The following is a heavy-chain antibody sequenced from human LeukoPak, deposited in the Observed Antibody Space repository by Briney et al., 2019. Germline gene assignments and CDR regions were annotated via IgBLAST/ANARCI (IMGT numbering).Heavy chain of an antibody. D-gene: IGHD6-19*01. CDR2: IYYSGST. J-gene: IGHJ3*02. V-gene: IGHV4-39*01. Sequence: GWIGSIYYSGSTSYNPSLKSRVTISVDTSKNQFSLSLDSVTAADTAVYYCAIVSGWYAFDIWGQGTMVTVSS. CDR3: AIVSGWYAFDI.